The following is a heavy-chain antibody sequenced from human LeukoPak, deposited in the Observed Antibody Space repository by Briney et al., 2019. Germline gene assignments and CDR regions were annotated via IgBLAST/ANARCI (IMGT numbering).Heavy chain of an antibody. Sequence: ASVKVSCKASGYTFIGPYIHWVRQAPGQGLEWMGWINPNSGGTNYAQKFQGRVTMTRDTSITTAYMELSRLRSEDTAVYYCARVPYYYDSSGYSYYWYFDLWGRGTLVTVSS. CDR1: GYTFIGPY. V-gene: IGHV1-2*02. CDR3: ARVPYYYDSSGYSYYWYFDL. D-gene: IGHD3-22*01. CDR2: INPNSGGT. J-gene: IGHJ2*01.